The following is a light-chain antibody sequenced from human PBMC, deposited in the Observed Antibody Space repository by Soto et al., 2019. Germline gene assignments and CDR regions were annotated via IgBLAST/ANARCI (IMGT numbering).Light chain of an antibody. V-gene: IGLV7-43*01. CDR2: STS. CDR1: TGAVTSGYY. Sequence: QAVVTQEPSLTGSPGRTVTLTCASSTGAVTSGYYPNWFQQKPGQAPRALIYSTSNNHSLTPARFSGSPLGGKAALTLSGVQPEDEDEYYCLLSYGGAQGVFGGGTKLTVL. J-gene: IGLJ3*02. CDR3: LLSYGGAQGV.